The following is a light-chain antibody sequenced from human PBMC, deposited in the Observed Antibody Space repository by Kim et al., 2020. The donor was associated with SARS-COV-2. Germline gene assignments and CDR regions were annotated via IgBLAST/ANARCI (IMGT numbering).Light chain of an antibody. V-gene: IGKV1-5*03. J-gene: IGKJ5*01. CDR1: QSVSYW. CDR3: QHYNSYPIT. Sequence: DIQMTQSPSTLSASVGDRVTITCRASQSVSYWLAWYQQKPGKAPKNLIYKASSLESGVPSRFSGSGSGTEFTLTISSLQPDDFATYYCQHYNSYPITFGQGKRLEIK. CDR2: KAS.